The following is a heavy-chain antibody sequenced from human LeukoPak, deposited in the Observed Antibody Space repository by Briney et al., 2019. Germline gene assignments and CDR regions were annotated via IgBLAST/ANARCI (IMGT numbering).Heavy chain of an antibody. J-gene: IGHJ2*01. CDR3: ASDSSGYRYWYFEL. V-gene: IGHV4-61*01. Sequence: WQTLFPTCTIAGHSVSSTSACSGWIRQPPWKGLEWFGYMYYSGSTHYNPSLKSRVTISVDTSQNQLSLKLSSVTAAGTALYYCASDSSGYRYWYFELWGGGTLVSVSS. CDR2: MYYSGST. D-gene: IGHD6-19*01. CDR1: GHSVSSTSAC.